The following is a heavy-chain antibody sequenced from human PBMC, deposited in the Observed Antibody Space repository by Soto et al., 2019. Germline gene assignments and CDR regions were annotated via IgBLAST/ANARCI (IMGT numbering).Heavy chain of an antibody. CDR2: INHSGST. CDR1: GGSFSGYY. CDR3: ARGPIAARQDLGY. V-gene: IGHV4-34*01. J-gene: IGHJ4*02. D-gene: IGHD6-6*01. Sequence: QVQLQQWGAGLLKPSETLSLTCAVYGGSFSGYYWSWIRQPPGKGLEWIGEINHSGSTNYNPSLKSRVTISVDTSKNQFSLKLSSVTAADTAVYYCARGPIAARQDLGYWGQGTLVTVSS.